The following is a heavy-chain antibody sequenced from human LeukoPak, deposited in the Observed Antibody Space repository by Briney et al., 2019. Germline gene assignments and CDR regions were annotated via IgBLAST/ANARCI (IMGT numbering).Heavy chain of an antibody. CDR3: AGVGATGLDY. D-gene: IGHD1-26*01. J-gene: IGHJ4*02. CDR2: ISSSSSTI. Sequence: GGSLRLFCAASGFTFSSYSMNWVRQAPGKGLEWVSYISSSSSTIYYADSVKGRFTISRDNAKNSLYLQMNSLRAEDTAVYYCAGVGATGLDYWGQGTLVTVSS. CDR1: GFTFSSYS. V-gene: IGHV3-48*04.